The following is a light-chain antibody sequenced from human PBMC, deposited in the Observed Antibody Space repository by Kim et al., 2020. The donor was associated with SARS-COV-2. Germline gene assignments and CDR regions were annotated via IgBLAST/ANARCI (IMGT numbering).Light chain of an antibody. Sequence: LGHKVRITCQGDSLRSYYASWYQQKPGQAPVLVIYGKNNRPSGIPDRFSGSSSGNTASLTITGAQAEDEADYYCNSRDSSGNHLVFGGGTQLTVL. CDR3: NSRDSSGNHLV. CDR2: GKN. CDR1: SLRSYY. V-gene: IGLV3-19*01. J-gene: IGLJ3*02.